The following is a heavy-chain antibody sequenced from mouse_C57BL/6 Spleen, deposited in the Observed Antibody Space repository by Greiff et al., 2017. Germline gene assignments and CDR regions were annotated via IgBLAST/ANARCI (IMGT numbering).Heavy chain of an antibody. Sequence: EVQLVESGPGMVKPSQSLSLTCTVTGYSITSGYDWHWIRHFPGNKLEWMGYISYSGSTNYNPSLKSRISITHDTSKNHFFLKLNSVTTEDTATYYCARENDASYYFDYWGQGTTLTVSS. J-gene: IGHJ2*01. CDR3: ARENDASYYFDY. D-gene: IGHD2-3*01. CDR2: ISYSGST. V-gene: IGHV3-1*01. CDR1: GYSITSGYD.